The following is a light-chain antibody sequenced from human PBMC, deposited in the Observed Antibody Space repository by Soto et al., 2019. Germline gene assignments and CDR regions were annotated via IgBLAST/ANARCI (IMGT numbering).Light chain of an antibody. CDR1: QTISNTF. CDR2: GAS. Sequence: EIVLTQSPGTLSLSPGERATLSCRANQTISNTFLAWYQQRPGQAPRLLIYGASGRAAGIPDRFSGSGSGTDFTLSISRLEPEDFAVYYCQQYGVSPTFGGGTKVEIK. J-gene: IGKJ4*01. CDR3: QQYGVSPT. V-gene: IGKV3-20*01.